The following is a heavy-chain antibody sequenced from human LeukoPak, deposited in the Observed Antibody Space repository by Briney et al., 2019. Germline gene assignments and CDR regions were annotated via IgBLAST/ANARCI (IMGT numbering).Heavy chain of an antibody. V-gene: IGHV1-69*13. D-gene: IGHD1-26*01. CDR2: IIPIFGTA. CDR1: GGTFSSYA. CDR3: ARNEGGSYATFDY. Sequence: ASVKVSCKASGGTFSSYAISWVRQAPGQGLEWMGGIIPIFGTANYAQKFQVRVTITADESTSTAYMELSSLRSEDTAVYYCARNEGGSYATFDYWGQGTLVTVSS. J-gene: IGHJ4*02.